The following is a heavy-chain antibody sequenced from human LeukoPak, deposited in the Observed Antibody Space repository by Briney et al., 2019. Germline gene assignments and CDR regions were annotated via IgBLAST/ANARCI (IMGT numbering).Heavy chain of an antibody. V-gene: IGHV4-34*01. Sequence: SETLSLTCGVRGGSFSDYYWSWIRQSPGVGLEWIGEINHSGSTNYNPSLKSRVTISVDTPKNQISLKLSSLTAADTAVYYCARVGTYTSSWYRFKYFDYWGQGTLVTVSS. CDR1: GGSFSDYY. CDR2: INHSGST. CDR3: ARVGTYTSSWYRFKYFDY. D-gene: IGHD6-13*01. J-gene: IGHJ4*02.